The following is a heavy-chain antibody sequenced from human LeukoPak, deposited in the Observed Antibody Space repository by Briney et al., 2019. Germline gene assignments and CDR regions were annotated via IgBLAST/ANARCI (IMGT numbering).Heavy chain of an antibody. CDR1: GFAFSSYT. D-gene: IGHD6-19*01. Sequence: GGSLRLSCVASGFAFSSYTIYWVRQAPGKGLEWVSSISSSSYISYADSLKGRFTISRDNAKNSLSLQMNSLRAEDTAVYYCARMGSSGWYYYYCGMDVWGQGTTVTVSS. CDR3: ARMGSSGWYYYYCGMDV. V-gene: IGHV3-21*01. J-gene: IGHJ6*02. CDR2: ISSSSYI.